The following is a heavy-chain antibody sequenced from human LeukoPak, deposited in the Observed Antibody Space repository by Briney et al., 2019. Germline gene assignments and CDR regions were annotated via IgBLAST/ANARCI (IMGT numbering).Heavy chain of an antibody. D-gene: IGHD5-12*01. CDR1: GFTFSSYI. V-gene: IGHV3-21*01. Sequence: GGSLSHSCAASGFTFSSYIMNWVGQAPGKGLEWVSSISSSSSYIYYADSVKGRFTISRDNAKNSLYLQMNSLRAEDTAVYYCSRALDIVATITLILHWRRKTLVTVSS. J-gene: IGHJ4*02. CDR2: ISSSSSYI. CDR3: SRALDIVATITLILH.